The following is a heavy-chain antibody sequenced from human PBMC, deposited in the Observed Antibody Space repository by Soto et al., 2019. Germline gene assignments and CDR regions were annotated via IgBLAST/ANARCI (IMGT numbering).Heavy chain of an antibody. V-gene: IGHV4-34*01. CDR3: ARGSGIVALPGELEDVNYDY. CDR1: GQSFSGHS. Sequence: QVQLQQWGAGLVKPSETLSLSCAVYGQSFSGHSWAWIRQPPGKGLEWIGEINESGSTYYNPSLKSRFTISTDTSKNQFSLKLSSVSAAETAAYFCARGSGIVALPGELEDVNYDYWGQGTLVNVSS. J-gene: IGHJ4*02. D-gene: IGHD1-1*01. CDR2: INESGST.